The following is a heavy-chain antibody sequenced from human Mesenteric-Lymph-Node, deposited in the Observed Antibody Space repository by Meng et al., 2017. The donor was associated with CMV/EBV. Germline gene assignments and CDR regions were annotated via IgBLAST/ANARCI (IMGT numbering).Heavy chain of an antibody. D-gene: IGHD2-2*02. CDR1: GGSTSSYY. CDR3: ARGGVVVPAAIVIPFDY. CDR2: IYYSGST. J-gene: IGHJ4*02. Sequence: SETLSLTCTVSGGSTSSYYWSWIRQPPGKGLEWIGYIYYSGSTNYNPSLKSRVTISVDTSKNQFSLKLSSVTAADTAVYYCARGGVVVPAAIVIPFDYWGQGTLVTVSS. V-gene: IGHV4-59*01.